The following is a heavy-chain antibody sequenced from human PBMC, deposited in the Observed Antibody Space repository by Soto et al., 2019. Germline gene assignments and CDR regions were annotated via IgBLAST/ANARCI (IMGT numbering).Heavy chain of an antibody. CDR3: AIPSDVGLASSFDY. J-gene: IGHJ4*02. CDR1: GYSFTNYW. V-gene: IGHV5-51*01. CDR2: IYPGNSNT. Sequence: PGESLKISCQGSGYSFTNYWIGWVRQMPGTGLEWLGIIYPGNSNTRYSPSFEGQVTMSADKSINTAYLQWSSLRASDTAIYFCAIPSDVGLASSFDYWGQGTQVTVSS.